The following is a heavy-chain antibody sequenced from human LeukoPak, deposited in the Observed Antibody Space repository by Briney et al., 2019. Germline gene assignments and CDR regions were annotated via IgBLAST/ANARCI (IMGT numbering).Heavy chain of an antibody. CDR3: AREIMVYANYYYYGMDV. J-gene: IGHJ6*02. Sequence: GGSLRLSCAASGFTFSSYWMSLVPQAPGKGLEGVANIKQDGSEIYYVDSVKGRFTISRDNAKNSLHLQMNSLRAEDTAVYYCAREIMVYANYYYYGMDVWGQGTTVTVSS. CDR1: GFTFSSYW. V-gene: IGHV3-7*01. D-gene: IGHD2-8*01. CDR2: IKQDGSEI.